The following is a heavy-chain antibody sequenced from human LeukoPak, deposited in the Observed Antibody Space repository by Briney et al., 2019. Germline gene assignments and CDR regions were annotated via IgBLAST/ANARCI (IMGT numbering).Heavy chain of an antibody. D-gene: IGHD2-2*01. CDR1: GFTFSSYW. Sequence: GGSLRLSCAASGFTFSSYWMSWVRQAPGKGLEWVANIKQDGSEKYYVDSVKGRFTISRDNAKNSLYLQMNSLRAEDTAVYYCARVDSVAAINYYYYYMDVWGKGTTVTVSS. CDR3: ARVDSVAAINYYYYYMDV. V-gene: IGHV3-7*01. CDR2: IKQDGSEK. J-gene: IGHJ6*03.